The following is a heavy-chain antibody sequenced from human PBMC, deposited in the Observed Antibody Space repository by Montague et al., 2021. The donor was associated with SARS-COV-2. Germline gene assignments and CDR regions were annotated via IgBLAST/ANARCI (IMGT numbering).Heavy chain of an antibody. CDR2: INNSCST. V-gene: IGHV4-59*01. CDR1: GGSISSYN. CDR3: ASGSYGPGAFDI. D-gene: IGHD5-18*01. Sequence: SETLSLTCTVSGGSISSYNWSWIRHPPGQGLELVGNINNSCSTNYNHYLKSRVTISLDTSKNQFSLTLNSVTASDTAVYYCASGSYGPGAFDIWGQGTMVTVSS. J-gene: IGHJ3*02.